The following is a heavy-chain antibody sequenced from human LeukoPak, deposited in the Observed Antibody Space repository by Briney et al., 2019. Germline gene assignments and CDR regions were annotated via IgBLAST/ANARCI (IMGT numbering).Heavy chain of an antibody. CDR3: AKDPRNYDSSGYYAPTFDY. J-gene: IGHJ4*02. CDR1: GFTFSSYG. Sequence: PGRALRLSCAASGFTFSSYGMHGVRQAPGKGLEWVAAISYDGSNKYYADSVKGRFTISRDNSKNTLYLQMNSLRAEDTAVYYCAKDPRNYDSSGYYAPTFDYWGQGTLVTVSS. D-gene: IGHD3-22*01. CDR2: ISYDGSNK. V-gene: IGHV3-30*18.